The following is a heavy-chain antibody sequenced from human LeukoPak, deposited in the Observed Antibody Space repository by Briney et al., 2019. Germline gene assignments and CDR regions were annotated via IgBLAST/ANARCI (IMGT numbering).Heavy chain of an antibody. J-gene: IGHJ4*02. CDR3: ARAGPGEWVEISFFDY. CDR1: GGSISSSSYY. D-gene: IGHD5-24*01. CDR2: IYYSGST. V-gene: IGHV4-39*07. Sequence: PSETLSLTCTVSGGSISSSSYYWGWIRQPPGKGLEWIGSIYYSGSTYYNPSLKGRVTISVDTSKNQFSLKLSSVTAADTAVYYCARAGPGEWVEISFFDYWGQGTLVTVSS.